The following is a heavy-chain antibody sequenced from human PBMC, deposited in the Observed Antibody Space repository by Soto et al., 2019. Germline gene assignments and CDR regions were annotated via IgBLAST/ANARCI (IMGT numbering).Heavy chain of an antibody. V-gene: IGHV2-5*02. CDR3: AHRVLRTVFGLVTTTAIYFDF. J-gene: IGHJ4*02. Sequence: QITVNESGPTQVKPRQTLTLTCTFSGFSLTTSGVGVGWIRQSPGKAPEWLALIYWDDDKRYSPSLKSRLTITTDTSKNPVVLTMVALDPADTATYYCAHRVLRTVFGLVTTTAIYFDFWGQGTPVSVSS. D-gene: IGHD3-3*01. CDR2: IYWDDDK. CDR1: GFSLTTSGVG.